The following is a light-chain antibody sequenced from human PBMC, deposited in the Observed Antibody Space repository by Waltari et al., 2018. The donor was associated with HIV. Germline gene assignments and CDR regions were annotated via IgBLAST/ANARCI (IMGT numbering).Light chain of an antibody. J-gene: IGKJ1*01. Sequence: DVVLTQSPLSLPVTLGQPAYISCRSNQSLVYSDGNTYLNWFLQRPGQSPRRLIYKVSNRGSGVPERFSGSGSGTDFTLKISRVEAEDVGVYSCMQGSHWPRTFGQGTKVEIK. CDR2: KVS. CDR1: QSLVYSDGNTY. CDR3: MQGSHWPRT. V-gene: IGKV2-30*01.